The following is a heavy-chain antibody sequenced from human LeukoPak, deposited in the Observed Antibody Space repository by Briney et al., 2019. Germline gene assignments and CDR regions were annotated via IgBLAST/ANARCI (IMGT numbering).Heavy chain of an antibody. CDR2: INHSGST. CDR1: GGSFSGYY. CDR3: ARATNGVRDVDY. V-gene: IGHV4-34*01. J-gene: IGHJ4*02. D-gene: IGHD2-8*01. Sequence: SETLSLTCAVYGGSFSGYYWSWIRQPPGKGLEWIGEINHSGSTNYNPSLKSQVTISVDTSKNQFSLKLSSVTAADTAVYYCARATNGVRDVDYWGQGTLVTVSS.